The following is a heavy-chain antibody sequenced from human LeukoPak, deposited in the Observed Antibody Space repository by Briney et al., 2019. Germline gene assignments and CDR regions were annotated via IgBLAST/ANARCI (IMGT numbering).Heavy chain of an antibody. CDR2: IFYSGDT. D-gene: IGHD3-22*01. CDR3: ARILRGFYDSSGYSDY. CDR1: GGSITSGDYY. Sequence: SQTLSLTCTVSGGSITSGDYYWSWIRQPPGKGLEWIGYIFYSGDTYYNPSPKRRDTISVDTSYNQFSLRLSSVTAADTAVDYCARILRGFYDSSGYSDYWGQGTLVTVSS. J-gene: IGHJ4*02. V-gene: IGHV4-30-4*01.